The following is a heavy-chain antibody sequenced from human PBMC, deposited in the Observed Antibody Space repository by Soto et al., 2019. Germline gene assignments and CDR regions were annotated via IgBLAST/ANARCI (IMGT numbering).Heavy chain of an antibody. Sequence: EVQLLESGGGLVQPGGSLRLSCAASGFTFRSDGMSWVRQAPGKGLELVSGISGSGGYTYYADSVKGWFTISRDNSKNTMYLQMNSLRAEDTAVYYCAKESGGIGGSFDYWGQGTLVTVSS. J-gene: IGHJ4*02. CDR2: ISGSGGYT. V-gene: IGHV3-23*01. CDR1: GFTFRSDG. CDR3: AKESGGIGGSFDY. D-gene: IGHD2-15*01.